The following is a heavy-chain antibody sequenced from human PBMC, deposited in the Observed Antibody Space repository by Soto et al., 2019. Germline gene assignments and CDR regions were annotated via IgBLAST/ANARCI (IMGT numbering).Heavy chain of an antibody. J-gene: IGHJ6*02. CDR2: IKSKTDGGTT. V-gene: IGHV3-15*01. Sequence: GSLRLSCAASGFTFSNAWMSWVRQAPGKGLEWVGRIKSKTDGGTTDYAAPVKGRFTISRDDSKNTLYLQMNSLKTEDTAVYYCTSERFLEWFFVYYYGMDVWGQGTTVTVSS. CDR1: GFTFSNAW. D-gene: IGHD3-3*01. CDR3: TSERFLEWFFVYYYGMDV.